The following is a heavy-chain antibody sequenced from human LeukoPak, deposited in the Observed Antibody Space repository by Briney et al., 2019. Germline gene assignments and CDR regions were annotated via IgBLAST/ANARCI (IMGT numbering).Heavy chain of an antibody. CDR2: INNNSGNP. CDR3: ARGAITMVRGGNWFDP. CDR1: GYTFTSYA. J-gene: IGHJ5*02. V-gene: IGHV7-4-1*02. Sequence: ASVKVSCKASGYTFTSYAMNWVRQAPGQGREWMGWINNNSGNPTYAQGFTGRFVFSLDTSVSTAYLQISSLKAEETAVYYCARGAITMVRGGNWFDPWGQGTLVTVSS. D-gene: IGHD3-10*01.